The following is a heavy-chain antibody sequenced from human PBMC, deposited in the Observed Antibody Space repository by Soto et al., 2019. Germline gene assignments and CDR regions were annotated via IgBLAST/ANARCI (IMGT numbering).Heavy chain of an antibody. CDR2: ISAYNGNT. J-gene: IGHJ3*02. V-gene: IGHV1-18*01. D-gene: IGHD6-19*01. Sequence: ASVKVCCEASGYTFTSYGISWVRQAPGQGLEWMGWISAYNGNTNYAQKLQGRVTMTTDTSTSTAYMELRSLRSDDTAVYYCARDFKPGIAVAGSRHHAFDIWGQGTMVTVSS. CDR3: ARDFKPGIAVAGSRHHAFDI. CDR1: GYTFTSYG.